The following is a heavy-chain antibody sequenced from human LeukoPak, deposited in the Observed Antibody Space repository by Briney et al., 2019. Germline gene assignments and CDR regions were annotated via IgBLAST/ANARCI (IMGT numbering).Heavy chain of an antibody. D-gene: IGHD3-22*01. CDR3: AKDQGPGYYYDSSGAFDY. CDR1: GFTFSSYG. Sequence: PGGSLRLSCAASGFTFSSYGMHWVRQAPGKGLEWVAFIRYDGSNKYYADSVKGRFTISRDNSKNTLYLQMNSLRAEDTAVYYCAKDQGPGYYYDSSGAFDYWGQGTLVTVSS. CDR2: IRYDGSNK. V-gene: IGHV3-30*02. J-gene: IGHJ4*02.